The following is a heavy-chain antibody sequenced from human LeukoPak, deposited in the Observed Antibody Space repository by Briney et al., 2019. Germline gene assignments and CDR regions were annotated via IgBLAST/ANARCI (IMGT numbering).Heavy chain of an antibody. V-gene: IGHV3-7*03. D-gene: IGHD1-26*01. J-gene: IGHJ3*02. CDR3: AKDSIVGATTGAFDM. Sequence: GGSLRLSCAASGFTFSSYWMSWVRQAPGKGLEWVAHIKQDGSEKYYVDSVKGRFTISRDNAKNSLYLQMNSLRAEDTALYYCAKDSIVGATTGAFDMWGQGTMVTVSS. CDR1: GFTFSSYW. CDR2: IKQDGSEK.